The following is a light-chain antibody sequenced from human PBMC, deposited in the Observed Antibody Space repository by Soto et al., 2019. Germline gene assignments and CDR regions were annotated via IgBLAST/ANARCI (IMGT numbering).Light chain of an antibody. V-gene: IGKV3-15*01. CDR2: GAS. CDR3: QQYNTWPPT. J-gene: IGKJ3*01. CDR1: QSVGRD. Sequence: ENVLTQSPGTLSVSPGEGATLSCRASQSVGRDLAWYQQKPGQAPRLLIYGASTRATGIPARFTGSGSGTEFTLAINSLQSEGFAVYWCQQYNTWPPTFGPGTKVDIK.